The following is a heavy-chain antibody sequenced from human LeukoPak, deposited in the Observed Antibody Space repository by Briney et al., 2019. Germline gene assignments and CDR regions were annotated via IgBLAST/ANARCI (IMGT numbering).Heavy chain of an antibody. CDR3: ARDGLGMATITSFDY. CDR1: GFTFSSYS. D-gene: IGHD5-24*01. CDR2: ISSSSSYI. V-gene: IGHV3-21*01. J-gene: IGHJ4*02. Sequence: GGSLRLSCAASGFTFSSYSMNWVRQAPGKGLEWVSSISSSSSYIYYADSVKGRFTISRDNAKNSLYLQMNSLRAEDTAVYYCARDGLGMATITSFDYWGQGTLVTVSS.